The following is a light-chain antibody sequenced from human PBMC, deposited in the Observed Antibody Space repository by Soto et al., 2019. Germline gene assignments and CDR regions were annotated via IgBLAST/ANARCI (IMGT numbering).Light chain of an antibody. Sequence: EIVLTQSPATLSVSPGERATLSCRASQSVSNNLAWYQQKPGQAPRLLIYDTSTRATGIPARFSGSGSGTEFTLTISSLQSEDFAVYDCQQYNNWPPLTFGGGTKVEIK. CDR1: QSVSNN. J-gene: IGKJ4*01. CDR3: QQYNNWPPLT. V-gene: IGKV3-15*01. CDR2: DTS.